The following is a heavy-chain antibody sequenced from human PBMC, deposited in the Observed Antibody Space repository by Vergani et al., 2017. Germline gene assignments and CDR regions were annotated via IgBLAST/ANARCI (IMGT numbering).Heavy chain of an antibody. CDR3: ARVCRSRTNSGSYWVGFFYYYYYMDV. D-gene: IGHD1-26*01. V-gene: IGHV3-7*01. J-gene: IGHJ6*03. CDR2: IKQDGSEK. Sequence: EVQLLQSEGAVVQPGGSLRLSCVASGFTFSSYWMSWVRQAPGKGLEWVANIKQDGSEKYYVDSVKGRFTISRDNAKNSLYLQMNSLRAEDTAVYYCARVCRSRTNSGSYWVGFFYYYYYMDVWGKGTTVTVSS. CDR1: GFTFSSYW.